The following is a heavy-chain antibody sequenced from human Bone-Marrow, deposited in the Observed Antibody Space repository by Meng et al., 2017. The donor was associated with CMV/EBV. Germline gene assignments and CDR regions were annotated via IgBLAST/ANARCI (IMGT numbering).Heavy chain of an antibody. Sequence: GSLRLSCTVSGYSISSVYYWDWIRQPPGKGLEWLGSVYHSGSTYYNPSLKSRVTISVDMSKNQFSLKVSSVTAADTAVYYCARAYCGGDCYSYNWFDPWGQGTLVTFSS. D-gene: IGHD2-21*01. CDR2: VYHSGST. CDR3: ARAYCGGDCYSYNWFDP. CDR1: GYSISSVYY. V-gene: IGHV4-38-2*02. J-gene: IGHJ5*02.